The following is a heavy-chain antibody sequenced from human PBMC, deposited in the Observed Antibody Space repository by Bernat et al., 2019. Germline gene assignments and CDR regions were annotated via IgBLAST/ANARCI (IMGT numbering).Heavy chain of an antibody. D-gene: IGHD1-1*01. CDR2: INRVNGNS. Sequence: QVQLLQSETEVKKPGASVKVSCKASGYSFTTYAIHWVRQAPGQGLEWLGWINRVNGNSEYSQKFQATLTIYRAPSASKAYMELSSLTSEDAAVYFCATDRPTGSWTYGMDVWGQWPTVCVS. V-gene: IGHV1-3*04. CDR3: ATDRPTGSWTYGMDV. J-gene: IGHJ6*02. CDR1: GYSFTTYA.